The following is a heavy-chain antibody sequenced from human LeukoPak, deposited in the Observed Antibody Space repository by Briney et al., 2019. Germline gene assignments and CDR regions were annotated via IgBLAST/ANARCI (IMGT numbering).Heavy chain of an antibody. CDR2: IYYSGST. CDR3: ARAGYSGYDFYFDY. V-gene: IGHV4-59*01. Sequence: GSLRLSCAASGFNFSSYEMIWVRQPPGKGLEWIGYIYYSGSTNYNPSLKSRVTISVDTSKNQFSLKLSSVTAADTAVYYCARAGYSGYDFYFDYWGQGTLVTVSS. CDR1: GFNFSSYE. J-gene: IGHJ4*02. D-gene: IGHD5-12*01.